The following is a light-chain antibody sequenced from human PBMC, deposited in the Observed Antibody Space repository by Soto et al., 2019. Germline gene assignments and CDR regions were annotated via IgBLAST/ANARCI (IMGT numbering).Light chain of an antibody. V-gene: IGKV3-20*01. Sequence: EIMLTQSRGTLSLSPGERATLSCSASQSVSSSYLAWYQQKPGQAPRLLIHGSSSRATGIPDRFSGSGSGTDFSLTISRMEPEDFAVYYCQQYGTSPLTFGGATKV. CDR1: QSVSSSY. CDR3: QQYGTSPLT. J-gene: IGKJ4*01. CDR2: GSS.